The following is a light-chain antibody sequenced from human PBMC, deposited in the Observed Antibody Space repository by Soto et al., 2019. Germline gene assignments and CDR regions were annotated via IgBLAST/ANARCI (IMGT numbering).Light chain of an antibody. CDR3: CSYAGRNTLI. Sequence: QSVLTQPPSASGSPGQSVTISCTGSRSDVGGNDLVSWYQQHPGKAPQLIISAVDKRPSGVPDRFSGSKSGNTASLTVSGLQAGDEADYYCCSYAGRNTLIFGGGTKLTVL. J-gene: IGLJ2*01. V-gene: IGLV2-8*01. CDR1: RSDVGGNDL. CDR2: AVD.